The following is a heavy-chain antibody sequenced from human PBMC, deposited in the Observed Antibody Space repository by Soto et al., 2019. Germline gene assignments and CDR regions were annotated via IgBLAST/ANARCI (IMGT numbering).Heavy chain of an antibody. CDR2: IMPMFGIT. CDR3: ATFYEGDCTTTTCYGDFDY. J-gene: IGHJ4*02. V-gene: IGHV1-69*02. CDR1: GGTFNRYS. D-gene: IGHD2-2*01. Sequence: QVHLVQAGAEVKKPGSSVKVSCRASGGTFNRYSISWVRQAPGQGLEWMGRIMPMFGITNYAQKFQGRVMITADKSANTAYMEVSGLRSEDTAMYYCATFYEGDCTTTTCYGDFDYWGQGTLVTVSS.